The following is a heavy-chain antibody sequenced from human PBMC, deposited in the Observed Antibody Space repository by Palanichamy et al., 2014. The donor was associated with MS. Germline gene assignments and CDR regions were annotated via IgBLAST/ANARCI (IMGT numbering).Heavy chain of an antibody. Sequence: EVQLVESGGGLVQPGGSLRLSCSASGFTFSSYAMHWVRQAPGKGLEYVSAISSNGGSTYYADSVKGRFTISRDNSKNTLYLQMSSLRAEDTAVYYCVKGYGRKGCYYLLDAFDIWGQGTMVTVSS. J-gene: IGHJ3*02. V-gene: IGHV3-64D*06. CDR2: ISSNGGST. D-gene: IGHD3-22*01. CDR3: VKGYGRKGCYYLLDAFDI. CDR1: GFTFSSYA.